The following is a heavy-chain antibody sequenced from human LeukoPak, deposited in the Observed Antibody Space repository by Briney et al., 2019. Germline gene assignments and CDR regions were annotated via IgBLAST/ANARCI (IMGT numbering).Heavy chain of an antibody. CDR1: GGSFSGYY. J-gene: IGHJ4*02. CDR3: ARGVHYYDTSGLRYYFDY. V-gene: IGHV4-34*01. CDR2: INHSGST. D-gene: IGHD3-22*01. Sequence: SETLSLTCAVYGGSFSGYYWSWIRHPPGKGLEWIGEINHSGSTNYNPSLKSRVTISVDTSKNQFSLKLSSVTAADTAVYYCARGVHYYDTSGLRYYFDYWGQGTLVTVSS.